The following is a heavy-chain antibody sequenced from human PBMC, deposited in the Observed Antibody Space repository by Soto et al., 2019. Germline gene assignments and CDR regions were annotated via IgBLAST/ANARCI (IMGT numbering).Heavy chain of an antibody. CDR3: ARDRGLYYYGSGSPSDL. CDR2: ISGSGSIV. J-gene: IGHJ5*02. CDR1: GFIFGDYY. D-gene: IGHD3-10*01. V-gene: IGHV3-11*01. Sequence: QVQLVESGGGLVKPGGSLRLSCAASGFIFGDYYMSWIRQAPGKGLEWVSYISGSGSIVYYADSMKGRFTISRDNAKNSVYLQMNSLRVDDTAVYYCARDRGLYYYGSGSPSDLWGQGVLVTVSS.